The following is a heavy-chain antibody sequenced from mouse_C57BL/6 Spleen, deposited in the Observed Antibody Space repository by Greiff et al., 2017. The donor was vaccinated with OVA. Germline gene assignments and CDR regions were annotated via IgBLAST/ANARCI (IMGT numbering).Heavy chain of an antibody. CDR1: GYTFTSYW. D-gene: IGHD1-1*01. CDR3: ARFITTVVADY. J-gene: IGHJ2*01. Sequence: VQLQQPGAELVRPGSSVKLSCKASGYTFTSYWMQWVKQRPIQGLEWIGNIDPSDSETHYNQKFKDKATLTVDKSSSTAYMQLSSLTSEDSAVYYCARFITTVVADYWGQGTTLTVSS. CDR2: IDPSDSET. V-gene: IGHV1-52*01.